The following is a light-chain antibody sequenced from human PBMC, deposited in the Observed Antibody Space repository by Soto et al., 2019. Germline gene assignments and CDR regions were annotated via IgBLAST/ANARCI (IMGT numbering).Light chain of an antibody. CDR2: DVT. CDR3: GSITRSTTSV. V-gene: IGLV2-14*01. Sequence: SVLSQPASVSGSPGQSITISCTGTSSDVGGFEYVSWYQHQPGKAPKLIIYDVTKRPSGVSNRFSASKSGNTASLTISGIQAEDEGDYSCGSITRSTTSVFGTGTKVTVL. J-gene: IGLJ1*01. CDR1: SSDVGGFEY.